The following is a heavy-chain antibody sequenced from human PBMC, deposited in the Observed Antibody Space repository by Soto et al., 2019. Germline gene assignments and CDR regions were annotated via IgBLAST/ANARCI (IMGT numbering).Heavy chain of an antibody. D-gene: IGHD2-2*01. CDR3: ARSAIYCSSTSCYGPPDYYYYYYMDV. J-gene: IGHJ6*03. Sequence: SETLSLTCAVYGGSFSVYYWSWIRQPPGKGLGWIGEINHSGSTNYNPSLKSRVTISVDTSKNQFSLKLSSVTAADTAVYYCARSAIYCSSTSCYGPPDYYYYYYMDVWGKGTTVTVSS. CDR2: INHSGST. V-gene: IGHV4-34*01. CDR1: GGSFSVYY.